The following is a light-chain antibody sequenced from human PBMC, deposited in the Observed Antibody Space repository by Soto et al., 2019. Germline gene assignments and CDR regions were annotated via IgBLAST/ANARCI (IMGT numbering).Light chain of an antibody. CDR1: QSLVYSDGNTY. CDR2: KVS. CDR3: MQGTHWPWT. Sequence: DVVMTQSPLSLPVTLGQPASISCRSSQSLVYSDGNTYLNWFQQRQGQSPRRLIYKVSNRDSGVPDRFSGSGSGTDFTLKISRVEAEDLGVYYCMQGTHWPWTFGQGTKVEIK. J-gene: IGKJ1*01. V-gene: IGKV2-30*01.